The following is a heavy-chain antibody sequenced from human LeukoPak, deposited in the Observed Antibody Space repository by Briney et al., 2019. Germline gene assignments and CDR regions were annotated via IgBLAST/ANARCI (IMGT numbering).Heavy chain of an antibody. D-gene: IGHD4-23*01. J-gene: IGHJ3*02. V-gene: IGHV4-30-2*01. Sequence: PSETLSLTCAVSGGSISSGGHYWSWIRQPPGKGLEWIGNIYHSGTTFYYPSLKSRVTISVDRSKNQFSLKLSSVTAADTAVYYCARAFPFDDYGGPDAFDIWGQGTMVTVSS. CDR2: IYHSGTT. CDR3: ARAFPFDDYGGPDAFDI. CDR1: GGSISSGGHY.